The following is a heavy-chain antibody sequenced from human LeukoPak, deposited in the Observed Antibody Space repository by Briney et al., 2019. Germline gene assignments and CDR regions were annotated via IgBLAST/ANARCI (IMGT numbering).Heavy chain of an antibody. D-gene: IGHD3-9*01. Sequence: SVKVSCKASGGTFSSYAISWVRQAPGQGLEWMGGIIPIFGTANYAQKFQGRVTITADESRSTAYMELSSLRSEDTAVYYCARGNVLTGYHKYFQHWGQGTLVTVSS. J-gene: IGHJ1*01. CDR3: ARGNVLTGYHKYFQH. CDR2: IIPIFGTA. CDR1: GGTFSSYA. V-gene: IGHV1-69*01.